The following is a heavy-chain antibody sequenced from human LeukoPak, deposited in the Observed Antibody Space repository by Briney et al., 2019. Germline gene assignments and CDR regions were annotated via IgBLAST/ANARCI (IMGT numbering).Heavy chain of an antibody. V-gene: IGHV5-51*01. J-gene: IGHJ4*02. CDR3: ARAQLNRFCGYDY. Sequence: GESLKISCXASEYTFINYWIGWVRQMPGKGLEWMGIIYPGDSDTRYNPSFQGQVTISADKSISTAYLQWSSLKASDTAMYYCARAQLNRFCGYDYWGQGTLVTVSS. D-gene: IGHD3-22*01. CDR2: IYPGDSDT. CDR1: EYTFINYW.